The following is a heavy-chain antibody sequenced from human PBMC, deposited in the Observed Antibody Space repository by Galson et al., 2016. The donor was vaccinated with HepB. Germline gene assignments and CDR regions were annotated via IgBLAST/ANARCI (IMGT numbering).Heavy chain of an antibody. D-gene: IGHD1-7*01. CDR3: ARVGNYVPMFFEY. Sequence: CAISGDSVSSNGATWNWIRQSPSRGLEWLGRTYYRSRWINNYAESVKSRIIITPDTSKNQFSLHLDSVTPEDTAMYYCARVGNYVPMFFEYFGQGTLVTVSS. J-gene: IGHJ4*02. CDR2: TYYRSRWIN. V-gene: IGHV6-1*01. CDR1: GDSVSSNGAT.